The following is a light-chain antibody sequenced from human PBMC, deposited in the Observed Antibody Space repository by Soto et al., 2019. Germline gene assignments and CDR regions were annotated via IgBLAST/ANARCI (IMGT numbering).Light chain of an antibody. CDR2: EVS. V-gene: IGLV2-8*01. J-gene: IGLJ3*02. CDR3: SSYAGFGTWV. Sequence: QSALTQPPSASGFPGQSVTISCTGTSSDVGGYNFVSWYQQHPGKPPKLMIYEVSKRPSGVPDRFSASKSGNTASLTVSGLQAEDEADYYCSSYAGFGTWVFGGGTKLTVL. CDR1: SSDVGGYNF.